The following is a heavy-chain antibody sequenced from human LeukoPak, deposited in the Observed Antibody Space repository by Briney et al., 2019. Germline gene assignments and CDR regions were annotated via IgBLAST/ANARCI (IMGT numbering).Heavy chain of an antibody. Sequence: GGTLRLSCAASGFTFSSSGMNWVRQAPGKGLEGVSAISGSGGRASYADSVKGRFTISRDNSKNTLYLQMNSLRAEDTAVYYCAKDRDFDLLLSIRENWFDSWGQGTLVTVSS. D-gene: IGHD3-9*01. J-gene: IGHJ5*01. CDR3: AKDRDFDLLLSIRENWFDS. V-gene: IGHV3-23*01. CDR2: ISGSGGRA. CDR1: GFTFSSSG.